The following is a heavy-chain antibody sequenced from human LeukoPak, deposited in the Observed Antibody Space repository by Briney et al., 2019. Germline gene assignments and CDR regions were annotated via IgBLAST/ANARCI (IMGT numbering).Heavy chain of an antibody. J-gene: IGHJ4*02. CDR1: GVSISNTSYY. V-gene: IGHV4-39*01. CDR2: IYYSGTT. Sequence: KPSETLSLTCTVSGVSISNTSYYWGWPRQRPRQGVEWIGTIYYSGTTYYNPSLKNRVTISVDTSKNQFSLKLSSVTATDTAVYYCARQEIYDLDFWGQGTLVTVSS. CDR3: ARQEIYDLDF. D-gene: IGHD3-3*01.